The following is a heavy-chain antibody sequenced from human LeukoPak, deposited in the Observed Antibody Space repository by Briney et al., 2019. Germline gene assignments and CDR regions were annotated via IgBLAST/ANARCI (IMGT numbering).Heavy chain of an antibody. CDR2: IWPGDSDT. J-gene: IGHJ4*02. CDR1: GYSFTTHW. CDR3: ARLLGRLNTVTTLAYDY. V-gene: IGHV5-51*01. D-gene: IGHD4-17*01. Sequence: GESLKISCKGSGYSFTTHWIAWVRQMPGKGLEWMGIIWPGDSDTRYSPSFQGQVTISADKSISTAYLQWSSLRASDTAMYYCARLLGRLNTVTTLAYDYWGQGTLVTVSS.